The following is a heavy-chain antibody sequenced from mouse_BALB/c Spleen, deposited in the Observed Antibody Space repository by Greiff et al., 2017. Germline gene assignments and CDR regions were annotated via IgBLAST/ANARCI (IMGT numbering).Heavy chain of an antibody. D-gene: IGHD1-1*01. J-gene: IGHJ4*01. Sequence: EVHLVESGGGLVKPGGSLKLSCAASGFTFSSYAMSWVRQTPEKRLEWVASISSGGSTYYPDSVKGRFTISRDNARNILYLQMSSLRSEDTAMYYCARDYGSDYAMDYWGQGTSVTVSS. CDR1: GFTFSSYA. CDR2: ISSGGST. CDR3: ARDYGSDYAMDY. V-gene: IGHV5-6-5*01.